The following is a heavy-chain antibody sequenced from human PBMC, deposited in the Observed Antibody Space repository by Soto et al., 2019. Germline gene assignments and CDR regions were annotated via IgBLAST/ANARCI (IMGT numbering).Heavy chain of an antibody. CDR2: ISAYNGNT. J-gene: IGHJ5*02. CDR1: GYTFNSYG. Sequence: QVQLVQSGAEVKKPGASVKVSCKASGYTFNSYGISWVRQAPGQGLEWMGWISAYNGNTNYAEKLQGRVTMTTDTSTSTAYMELRSLRSDDTAVYYCARERSDCISNDCYVGGEVDHWGQGTLVTVSS. D-gene: IGHD2-2*01. CDR3: ARERSDCISNDCYVGGEVDH. V-gene: IGHV1-18*01.